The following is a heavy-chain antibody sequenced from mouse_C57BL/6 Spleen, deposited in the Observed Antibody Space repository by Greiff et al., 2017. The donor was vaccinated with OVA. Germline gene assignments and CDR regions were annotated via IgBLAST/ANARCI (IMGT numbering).Heavy chain of an antibody. CDR3: TRVGSPYYAMDY. D-gene: IGHD4-1*01. Sequence: VQLKESGEGLVKPGGSLKLSCAASGFTFSSYAMSWVRQTPEKRLEWVAYISSGGDYIYYADTVKGRFTISRDNARNTLYLQMSSLKSEDTAMYYCTRVGSPYYAMDYWGQGTSVTVSS. V-gene: IGHV5-9-1*02. CDR1: GFTFSSYA. CDR2: ISSGGDYI. J-gene: IGHJ4*01.